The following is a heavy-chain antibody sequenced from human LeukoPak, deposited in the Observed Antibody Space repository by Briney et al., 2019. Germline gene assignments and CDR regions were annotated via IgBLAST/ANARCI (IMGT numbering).Heavy chain of an antibody. CDR2: INHSGST. CDR1: GGSFSGYY. D-gene: IGHD2-21*01. Sequence: SETLSLTCAVYGGSFSGYYWSWIRQPPGKGLEWIGEINHSGSTNYNPSLKSRVTISVDTSKNQFSLKLSSVTAADTAVYYCARLRVFQGYAFDIWGQGTMVTVSS. CDR3: ARLRVFQGYAFDI. V-gene: IGHV4-34*01. J-gene: IGHJ3*02.